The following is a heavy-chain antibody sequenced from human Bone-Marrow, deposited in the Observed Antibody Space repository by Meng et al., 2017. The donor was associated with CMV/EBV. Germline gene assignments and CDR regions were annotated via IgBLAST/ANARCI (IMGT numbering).Heavy chain of an antibody. CDR1: GFTFSSYA. V-gene: IGHV3-30-3*01. CDR3: AKDQYSSSYYGPQRGLNPFDI. J-gene: IGHJ3*02. Sequence: GESLKISCAASGFTFSSYAMHWVRQAPGKGLEWVAVISYDGSNKYYADSVKGRFTISRDNSKNTLYLQMNSLRAEDTAVYYCAKDQYSSSYYGPQRGLNPFDIWGQGTMVTVSS. D-gene: IGHD6-13*01. CDR2: ISYDGSNK.